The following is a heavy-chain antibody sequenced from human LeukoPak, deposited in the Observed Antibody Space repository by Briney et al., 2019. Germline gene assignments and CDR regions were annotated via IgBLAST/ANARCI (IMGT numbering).Heavy chain of an antibody. D-gene: IGHD3-10*01. CDR2: IYYTGST. Sequence: SETLSLTCTVSGDSISSSNYYWSWLRQLPETGLEWIGYIYYTGSTYYNPSLESRVAISVDTSKNQFSLKLSSLTVADTAVYYCASTISTNVIDYWGQGTLVTVSS. CDR1: GDSISSSNYY. V-gene: IGHV4-31*03. CDR3: ASTISTNVIDY. J-gene: IGHJ4*02.